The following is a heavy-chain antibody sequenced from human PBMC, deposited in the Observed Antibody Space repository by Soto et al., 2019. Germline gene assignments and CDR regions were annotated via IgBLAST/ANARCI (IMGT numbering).Heavy chain of an antibody. CDR1: GGTFSSYA. D-gene: IGHD1-26*01. CDR2: IIPIFGTA. J-gene: IGHJ5*02. CDR3: ARVPLHSGSYRYMNWFDP. Sequence: SVKVSCKASGGTFSSYAISWVRQAPGQGLEWMGGIIPIFGTANYAQKFQGRVTITADESTSTAYMELSSLRSEDTAVYYCARVPLHSGSYRYMNWFDPWGQGTLVTVSS. V-gene: IGHV1-69*13.